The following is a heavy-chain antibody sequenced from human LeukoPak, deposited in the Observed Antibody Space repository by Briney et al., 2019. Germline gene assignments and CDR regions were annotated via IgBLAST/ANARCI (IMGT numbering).Heavy chain of an antibody. CDR2: IGVSSNTI. D-gene: IGHD2/OR15-2a*01. CDR3: ARDSSYAQDY. J-gene: IGHJ4*02. Sequence: GGSLRLSRAASGFTFRSYSMKWVRQAPGKGLEGVSYIGVSSNTIYYADSVKGRFTISRDNAKNSLYLQMSSLRDEDTAVYYCARDSSYAQDYWGQGTLVTVSS. V-gene: IGHV3-48*02. CDR1: GFTFRSYS.